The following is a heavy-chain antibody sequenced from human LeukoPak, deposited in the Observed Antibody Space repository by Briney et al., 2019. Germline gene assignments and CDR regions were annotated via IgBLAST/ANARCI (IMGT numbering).Heavy chain of an antibody. CDR2: MNPNSGNT. CDR3: ARVIAVAGTFYYYYGMDV. J-gene: IGHJ6*02. V-gene: IGHV1-8*01. D-gene: IGHD6-19*01. Sequence: ASVKVSCKASGYTFTSYDINWVRQATGQGLEWMGWMNPNSGNTGYAQKFQGRVTMTRNTSISTAHMELSSLRSDDTAVYYCARVIAVAGTFYYYYGMDVWGQGTTVTVSS. CDR1: GYTFTSYD.